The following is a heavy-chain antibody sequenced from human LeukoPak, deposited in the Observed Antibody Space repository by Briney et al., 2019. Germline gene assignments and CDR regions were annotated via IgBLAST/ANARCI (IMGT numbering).Heavy chain of an antibody. Sequence: GASVKVSCKASGGTFSSYAISWVRQAPGQGLEWMGRIIPIFGTANYAQKFQGRVTITTDESTSTAYVELSSLRSEDTAVYYCARDLSYGDFIFDYWGQGTLVTVSS. CDR1: GGTFSSYA. CDR2: IIPIFGTA. D-gene: IGHD4-17*01. CDR3: ARDLSYGDFIFDY. J-gene: IGHJ4*02. V-gene: IGHV1-69*05.